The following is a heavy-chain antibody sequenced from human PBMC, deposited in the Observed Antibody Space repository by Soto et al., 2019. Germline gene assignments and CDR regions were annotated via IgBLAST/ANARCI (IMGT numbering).Heavy chain of an antibody. V-gene: IGHV1-2*04. Sequence: ASVKVSCKASGYTFTGYYMHWVRQAPGQGLEWMGWINPNCGGTNYAQKFQGWVTMTRDTTISTAYMELSRLRSDDTAEDYFARGALESDFWSGYLLKYYYYYGMDVWGEGTKVTVYS. J-gene: IGHJ6*04. CDR1: GYTFTGYY. CDR3: ARGALESDFWSGYLLKYYYYYGMDV. CDR2: INPNCGGT. D-gene: IGHD3-3*01.